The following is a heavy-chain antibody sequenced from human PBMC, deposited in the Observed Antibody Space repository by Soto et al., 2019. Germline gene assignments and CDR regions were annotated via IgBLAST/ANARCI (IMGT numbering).Heavy chain of an antibody. CDR2: IIPIFGTA. V-gene: IGHV1-69*13. D-gene: IGHD2-8*02. J-gene: IGHJ6*02. Sequence: GASVKVSCKASGGTFSSYAISWVRQAPGQGLEWMGGIIPIFGTANYAQKFQGRVTITADESTSTAYMELSSLRSEDTAVYYCARCQLRHSKLLVLAGYYYYGMDVWGQGTTVTVSS. CDR1: GGTFSSYA. CDR3: ARCQLRHSKLLVLAGYYYYGMDV.